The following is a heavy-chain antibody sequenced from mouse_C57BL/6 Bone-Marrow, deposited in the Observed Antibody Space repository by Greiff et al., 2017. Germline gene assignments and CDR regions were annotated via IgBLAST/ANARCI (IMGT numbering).Heavy chain of an antibody. J-gene: IGHJ4*01. Sequence: QVQLQQPGAELVKPGASVKLSCKASGYTFTSYWMQWVKQRPGQGLEWIGEIDPSDSYTNYNQKFKGKATLTVDTSSSTAYMQLSSLTSEDSAVYYCARGDGYYLYYAMDYWGQGTSVTVSS. CDR2: IDPSDSYT. CDR3: ARGDGYYLYYAMDY. CDR1: GYTFTSYW. D-gene: IGHD2-3*01. V-gene: IGHV1-50*01.